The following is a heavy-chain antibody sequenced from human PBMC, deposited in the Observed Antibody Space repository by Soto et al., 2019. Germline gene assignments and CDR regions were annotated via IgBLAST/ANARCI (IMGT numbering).Heavy chain of an antibody. CDR1: GFSLTTNGVG. CDR2: IYWDDDK. D-gene: IGHD6-13*01. J-gene: IGHJ4*02. Sequence: QITLKESGPSLVKPTQTLTLTCTFSGFSLTTNGVGVGWIRQSPAEALEWLALIYWDDDKRYSPSLKSRLTITKDTSKNQVVLTMTNMDSVDTATYYCAYCGYYSSSWFPDYWGQGTLVTVSS. V-gene: IGHV2-5*02. CDR3: AYCGYYSSSWFPDY.